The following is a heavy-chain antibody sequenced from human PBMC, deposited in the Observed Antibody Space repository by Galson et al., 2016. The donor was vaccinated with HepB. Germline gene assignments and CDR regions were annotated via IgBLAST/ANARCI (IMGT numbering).Heavy chain of an antibody. Sequence: SLRLSCAASGFTVSSGNMNWVRQAPEKGLEWVALIYSGGSTDYADSVKGRFTISRDISQNTVFLQMNSLRAGDTGFYYCARSSYSSGWPNFDYWGQGALVTVSS. CDR1: GFTVSSGN. CDR3: ARSSYSSGWPNFDY. D-gene: IGHD6-19*01. V-gene: IGHV3-66*01. J-gene: IGHJ4*02. CDR2: IYSGGST.